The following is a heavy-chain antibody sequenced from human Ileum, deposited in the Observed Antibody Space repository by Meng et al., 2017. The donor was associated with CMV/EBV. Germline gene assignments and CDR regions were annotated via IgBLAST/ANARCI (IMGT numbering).Heavy chain of an antibody. V-gene: IGHV3-7*01. CDR3: ATTAGQSDYYASSDHYYPDY. CDR1: GFSFNNYW. CDR2: INRDGKEK. Sequence: GESLKISCAASGFSFNNYWMSWVRQAPGRGLEWVANINRDGKEKNYVDSVKGRFTISRDNTKNSLYLQMNSLRAEDTAVYYCATTAGQSDYYASSDHYYPDYWGQGTLVTVSS. J-gene: IGHJ4*02. D-gene: IGHD3-22*01.